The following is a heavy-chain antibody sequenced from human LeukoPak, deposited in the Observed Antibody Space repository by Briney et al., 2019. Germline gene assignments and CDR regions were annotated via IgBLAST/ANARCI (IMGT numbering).Heavy chain of an antibody. J-gene: IGHJ4*02. CDR2: VTGSGGGT. CDR3: AKAEGYDILTGLDY. Sequence: GGSLRLSCAASGFTFNNYAMSWVRQAPGKGLEWVSTVTGSGGGTYYADSVKGRFTISRDNSKNTLYLQMNSLRTEDTAVYYCAKAEGYDILTGLDYWGQGTLVTVSS. V-gene: IGHV3-23*01. CDR1: GFTFNNYA. D-gene: IGHD3-9*01.